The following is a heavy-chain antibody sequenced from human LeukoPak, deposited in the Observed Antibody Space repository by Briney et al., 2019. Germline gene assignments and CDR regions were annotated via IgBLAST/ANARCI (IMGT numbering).Heavy chain of an antibody. V-gene: IGHV3-21*01. J-gene: IGHJ4*02. D-gene: IGHD2-15*01. CDR1: GFTFSSYS. Sequence: GGSLRLSCAASGFTFSSYSMNWVRQAPGKGLEWVSSISSSSGYIYYADSVKGRFTISRDNAKNSLYLQMNSLRAEDTAVYYCARGEVVVVVAATLDYWGQGTLVTVSS. CDR3: ARGEVVVVVAATLDY. CDR2: ISSSSGYI.